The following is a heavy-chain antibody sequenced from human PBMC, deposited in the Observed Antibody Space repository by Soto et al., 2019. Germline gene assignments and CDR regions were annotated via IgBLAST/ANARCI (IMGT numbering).Heavy chain of an antibody. CDR2: ISGSGFKK. V-gene: IGHV3-23*01. J-gene: IGHJ5*02. CDR1: GFVFANVG. CDR3: AKNQGVELVPLATVDWFDP. D-gene: IGHD1-26*01. Sequence: PWGSVRLSCAASGFVFANVGMIWVSQAPGKGLEWISSISGSGFKKYYADSVKGRFTISRDNSKSTVYLELNNLSAEDTAVYHCAKNQGVELVPLATVDWFDPWGQGSVVTVSS.